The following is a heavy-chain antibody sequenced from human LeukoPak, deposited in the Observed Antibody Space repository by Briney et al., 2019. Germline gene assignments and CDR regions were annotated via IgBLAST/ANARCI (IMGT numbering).Heavy chain of an antibody. D-gene: IGHD2/OR15-2a*01. Sequence: GGSLRLSCAASGFTFSSYAMHWVRQALGKGLEWVAVISYDGSNKYYADSVKGRFTISRDNAKNTLYLQMNSLRAEDTAVYYCAREDSRRGFDYWGQGTLVTVSS. CDR2: ISYDGSNK. V-gene: IGHV3-30*04. CDR3: AREDSRRGFDY. CDR1: GFTFSSYA. J-gene: IGHJ4*02.